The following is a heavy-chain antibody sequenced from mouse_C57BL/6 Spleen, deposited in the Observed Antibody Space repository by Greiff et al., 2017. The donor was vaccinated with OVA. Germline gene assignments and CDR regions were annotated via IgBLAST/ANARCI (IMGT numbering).Heavy chain of an antibody. J-gene: IGHJ2*01. D-gene: IGHD2-2*01. CDR2: IDPSDSET. Sequence: QVQLQQPGAELVRPGSSVKLSCKASGYTFTSYWMHWVKQRPIQGLEWIGNIDPSDSETHYNQKFKDKATLTVDKSSSTAYMQLSSLTSEDSAVYYGARGGAYGYGFDYWGQGTTLTVSS. CDR1: GYTFTSYW. V-gene: IGHV1-52*01. CDR3: ARGGAYGYGFDY.